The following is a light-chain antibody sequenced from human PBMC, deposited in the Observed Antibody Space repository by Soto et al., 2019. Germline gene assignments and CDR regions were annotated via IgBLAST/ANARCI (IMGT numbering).Light chain of an antibody. J-gene: IGKJ1*01. CDR3: YQYGSSPPT. CDR2: GAS. V-gene: IGKV3-20*01. Sequence: EISRTHSLVTLCLSLGETDTLSRRASQSISTNLAWYQQKPGQAPRLLIWGASNRATGIPDRFSGSGSGTDFTLTISGLEPEDFVVFYCYQYGSSPPTFGQGTKVDIK. CDR1: QSISTN.